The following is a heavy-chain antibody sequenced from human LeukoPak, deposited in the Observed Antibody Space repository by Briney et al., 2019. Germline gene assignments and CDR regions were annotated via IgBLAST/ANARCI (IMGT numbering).Heavy chain of an antibody. CDR3: ARGSTIFGVLII. CDR1: GGSFSGYY. J-gene: IGHJ3*02. D-gene: IGHD3-3*01. V-gene: IGHV4-34*01. Sequence: SETLSLNCAVYGGSFSGYYWRWIRQPPGKGLEWIGEINHSGSTNYNPSLKSRVTISVDTSKNQFSLKLSSVTAADTAVYYCARGSTIFGVLIIWGQGTMVTVSS. CDR2: INHSGST.